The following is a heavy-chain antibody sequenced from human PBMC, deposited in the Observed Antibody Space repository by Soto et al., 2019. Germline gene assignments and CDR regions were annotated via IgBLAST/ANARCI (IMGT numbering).Heavy chain of an antibody. CDR3: ARSDGYNFNWLDS. CDR1: GYTFTSYG. D-gene: IGHD2-21*01. V-gene: IGHV1-18*01. J-gene: IGHJ5*01. CDR2: ISAYNGNT. Sequence: ASVKVSCKASGYTFTSYGISWVRQAPGQGLEWMGWISAYNGNTNYAQKLQGRLTMTRDTALSVAHMELSSLRNEDTAVYYCARSDGYNFNWLDSRGQGTLVTVSS.